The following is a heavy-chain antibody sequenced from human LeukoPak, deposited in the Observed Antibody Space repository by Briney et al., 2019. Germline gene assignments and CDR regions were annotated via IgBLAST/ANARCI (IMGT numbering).Heavy chain of an antibody. CDR2: ISSSSSYI. Sequence: PGGSLRLSCAASGFTFSSYSMNWVRQAPGKGLEWVSSISSSSSYIYYADSVKGRFTISRDNAKNSLYLQMNSLRAEDTAVYYCARGSNSSSWLVYYYYYYYMDVWGKGTTVTVSS. CDR3: ARGSNSSSWLVYYYYYYYMDV. CDR1: GFTFSSYS. V-gene: IGHV3-21*01. D-gene: IGHD6-13*01. J-gene: IGHJ6*03.